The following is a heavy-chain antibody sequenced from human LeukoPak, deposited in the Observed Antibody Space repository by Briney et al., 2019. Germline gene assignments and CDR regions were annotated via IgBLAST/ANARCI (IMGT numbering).Heavy chain of an antibody. Sequence: ASVKVSCKTSGYTFTDYYMHWVRQAPGQGLEWMGWINPNSGGTKCAQKFQGRVTMTRDTSISTVYKELSSLRSDDTAVFYCARDGALDYWGQGTPVTVSS. CDR2: INPNSGGT. J-gene: IGHJ4*02. CDR3: ARDGALDY. V-gene: IGHV1-2*02. D-gene: IGHD1-26*01. CDR1: GYTFTDYY.